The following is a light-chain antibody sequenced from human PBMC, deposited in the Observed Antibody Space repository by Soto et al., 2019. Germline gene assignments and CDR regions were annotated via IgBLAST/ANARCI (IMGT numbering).Light chain of an antibody. CDR1: SSDLGRYNY. CDR2: EIN. Sequence: QSVLTQPGSVSGSPGQSVTISCTGTSSDLGRYNYVTWYRQHPGGAPKLLIFEINRRPSGVPGRFSGSKSGNTASLTVSGLLAEDEADYYCGSYAGNTNFVFGTGTKVTVL. V-gene: IGLV2-11*01. CDR3: GSYAGNTNFV. J-gene: IGLJ1*01.